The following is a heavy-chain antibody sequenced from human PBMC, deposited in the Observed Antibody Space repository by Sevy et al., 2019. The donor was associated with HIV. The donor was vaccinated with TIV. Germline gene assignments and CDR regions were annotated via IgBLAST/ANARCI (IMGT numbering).Heavy chain of an antibody. D-gene: IGHD6-19*01. CDR1: GFTFSDYA. J-gene: IGHJ4*02. CDR2: ISSDATNK. V-gene: IGHV3-30*14. Sequence: GGSLRLSCKASGFTFSDYAMHWVRQAPGKGPEWVAVISSDATNKFYADSEKDRFTISRDNLKNTLYLQINNLRPADTAVYYCARGPYSSRLRFDYWGQGTLVTVSS. CDR3: ARGPYSSRLRFDY.